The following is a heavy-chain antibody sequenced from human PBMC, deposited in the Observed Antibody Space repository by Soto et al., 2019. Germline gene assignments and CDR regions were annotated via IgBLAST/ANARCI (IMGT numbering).Heavy chain of an antibody. CDR1: GGSFSCHF. J-gene: IGHJ6*02. V-gene: IGHV4-34*01. Sequence: SETLSLTCTVYGGSFSCHFGSWVRQPPGKGLEWIGEINHSGGTNYNPSLKSRVTISVDTSQNQFSLKVNSVTAADTAVYYCARGSAGRGYYYSGMDVWGQGTTVTVSS. CDR3: ARGSAGRGYYYSGMDV. CDR2: INHSGGT.